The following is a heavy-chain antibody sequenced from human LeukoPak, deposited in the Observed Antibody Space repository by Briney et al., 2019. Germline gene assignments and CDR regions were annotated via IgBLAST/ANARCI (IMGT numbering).Heavy chain of an antibody. J-gene: IGHJ3*02. CDR1: GYTFTYRY. Sequence: GSSVKVSCKASGYTFTYRYLHWVRQAPGQALEWMGWITPFNGNTNYAQKFQDRVTITRDRSMSTAYMELSSLRSEDTAMYYCANTGDDSSGAFDIWGQGTVVTVSS. D-gene: IGHD3-22*01. V-gene: IGHV1-45*02. CDR2: ITPFNGNT. CDR3: ANTGDDSSGAFDI.